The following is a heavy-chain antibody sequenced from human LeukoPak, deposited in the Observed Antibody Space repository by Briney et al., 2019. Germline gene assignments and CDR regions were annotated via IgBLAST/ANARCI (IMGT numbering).Heavy chain of an antibody. J-gene: IGHJ4*02. Sequence: GGSLRLSCAASGFTFSSYWMSWVRQAPGKGLEWVANIKQDGSEEYYVDSVKGRFTISRDNAKNSLYLQMNSLRAEDTAVYYCARARPYYYDSSGYLDYWGQGTLVTVSS. V-gene: IGHV3-7*01. CDR1: GFTFSSYW. D-gene: IGHD3-22*01. CDR3: ARARPYYYDSSGYLDY. CDR2: IKQDGSEE.